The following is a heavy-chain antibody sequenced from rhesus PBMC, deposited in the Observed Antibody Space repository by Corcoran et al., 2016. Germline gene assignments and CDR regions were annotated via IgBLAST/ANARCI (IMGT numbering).Heavy chain of an antibody. V-gene: IGHV3-110*02. CDR2: FSRGSCRTP. CDR1: GFTFSDHY. D-gene: IGHD6-31*01. J-gene: IGHJ4*01. CDR3: ARHSAAADFDY. Sequence: EVQLVESGGGLVQPGGSLRLSCAGAGFTFSDHYMDWVRQAPGKGREWVSSFSRGSCRTPLYPDSVEGRFTISRDHAKNTVYLQMNSLRAEDTAVSYCARHSAAADFDYWGQGVLVTVSS.